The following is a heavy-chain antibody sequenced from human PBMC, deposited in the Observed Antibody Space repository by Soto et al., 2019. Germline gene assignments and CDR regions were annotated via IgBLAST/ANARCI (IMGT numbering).Heavy chain of an antibody. CDR3: ARGDRDGYSV. CDR2: INPNGGTT. V-gene: IGHV1-46*01. CDR1: GYDFIMHY. J-gene: IGHJ4*02. Sequence: QVQLVQSGAEVKKPGASVKVSCKASGYDFIMHYIHWVRQAPGQGLEWMGVINPNGGTTNFAQRFQGRGTLTRDTSTSTVYMDLSSLRSEDTALYYCARGDRDGYSVWGQGTQVIVSS. D-gene: IGHD4-4*01.